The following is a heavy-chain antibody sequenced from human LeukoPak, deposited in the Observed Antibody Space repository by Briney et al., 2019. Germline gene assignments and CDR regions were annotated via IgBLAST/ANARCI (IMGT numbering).Heavy chain of an antibody. D-gene: IGHD3-10*01. J-gene: IGHJ4*02. CDR2: TKNRANSYTT. CDR1: GFTSNDHY. V-gene: IGHV3-72*01. Sequence: PGGSLRLSCATSGFTSNDHYLAWVRRAPGKGLEWVGRTKNRANSYTTEYAASVEGRFTISRDDSKKSLRLQMNSLKTEDTAIYYCVASIISPSNYWGLGTLVTVSS. CDR3: VASIISPSNY.